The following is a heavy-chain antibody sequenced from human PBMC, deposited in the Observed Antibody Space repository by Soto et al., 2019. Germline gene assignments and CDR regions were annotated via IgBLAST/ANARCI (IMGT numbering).Heavy chain of an antibody. J-gene: IGHJ4*02. CDR3: ARDSRDGYNYDY. V-gene: IGHV3-11*01. CDR2: ISSSGSTI. Sequence: GGSLRLSCAASGFTFSDYYMSWIRQAPGKGLEWVSYISSSGSTIYYADSVKGRFTISRDNAKNSLYLQMNSLRAEDTAVYDCARDSRDGYNYDYWGQGTLVTVSS. D-gene: IGHD5-12*01. CDR1: GFTFSDYY.